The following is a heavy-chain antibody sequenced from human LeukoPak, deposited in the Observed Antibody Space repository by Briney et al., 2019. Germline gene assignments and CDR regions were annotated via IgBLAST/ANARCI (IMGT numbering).Heavy chain of an antibody. V-gene: IGHV4-34*01. Sequence: SETLSLTCAVYGGSFSGYYWSWIRQPPGKGLEWIGEINHSGSTNYNPSLKSRVTISVDTSENQFSLKLSSVTAADTAVYYCARGTHCSSTSCYWAPPWFDPWGQGTLVTVSS. D-gene: IGHD2-2*01. CDR2: INHSGST. CDR1: GGSFSGYY. CDR3: ARGTHCSSTSCYWAPPWFDP. J-gene: IGHJ5*02.